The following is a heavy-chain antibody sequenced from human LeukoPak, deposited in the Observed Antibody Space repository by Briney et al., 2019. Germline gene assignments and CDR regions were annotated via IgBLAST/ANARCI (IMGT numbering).Heavy chain of an antibody. CDR3: ARRYNWNYGWFDP. J-gene: IGHJ5*02. V-gene: IGHV4-34*01. CDR1: GGSFSGYY. Sequence: SETLSLTCAVYGGSFSGYYWSWIRQPPGKGLEWIGEINHSGSTNYNPSLKSRVTISVDTSKNQFSLNLSSVTAADTAVYYCARRYNWNYGWFDPWGQGTLVTVSS. CDR2: INHSGST. D-gene: IGHD1-7*01.